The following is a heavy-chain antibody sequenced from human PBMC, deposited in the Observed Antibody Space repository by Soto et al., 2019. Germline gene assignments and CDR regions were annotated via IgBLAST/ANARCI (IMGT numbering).Heavy chain of an antibody. V-gene: IGHV3-23*01. D-gene: IGHD3-22*01. CDR3: AKGSRGYYPTSAFDI. CDR2: ISGSGGST. CDR1: EFTFSSYA. Sequence: GGSLRLSCAASEFTFSSYAMSWVRQAPGKGLEWVSAISGSGGSTYYADSVKGRFTISRDNSKNTLYLQMNSLRAEDAAVYYCAKGSRGYYPTSAFDIWGQGTMVTVSS. J-gene: IGHJ3*02.